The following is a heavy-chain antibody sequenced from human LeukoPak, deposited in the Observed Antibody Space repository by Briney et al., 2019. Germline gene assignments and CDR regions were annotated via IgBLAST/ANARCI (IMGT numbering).Heavy chain of an antibody. V-gene: IGHV3-21*01. CDR2: ISSSSSYI. CDR1: GFTFSSYS. CDR3: ARVTPLGFGELFGAFDI. J-gene: IGHJ3*02. D-gene: IGHD3-10*01. Sequence: GGSLRLSCAASGFTFSSYSMNWVRQAPGKGLEWVSSISSSSSYIYYADSVKGRFTISRDNAKNSLYLQMNSLRAEDTAVYYCARVTPLGFGELFGAFDIWGQGTMVTVSS.